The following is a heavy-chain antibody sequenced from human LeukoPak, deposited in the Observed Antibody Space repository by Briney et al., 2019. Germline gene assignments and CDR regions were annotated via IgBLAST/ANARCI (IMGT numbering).Heavy chain of an antibody. V-gene: IGHV3-7*03. CDR1: GFTFSSYW. CDR3: SRDKIVGATNFDY. D-gene: IGHD1-26*01. J-gene: IGHJ4*02. CDR2: IKQDGSEK. Sequence: GGSLRPSCAASGFTFSSYWMSWVRQAPGKGLEWVANIKQDGSEKYYVDSVKGRFTISRDNAKNSLYLQMNSLRAEDTAVYYCSRDKIVGATNFDYWGQGTLVTVSS.